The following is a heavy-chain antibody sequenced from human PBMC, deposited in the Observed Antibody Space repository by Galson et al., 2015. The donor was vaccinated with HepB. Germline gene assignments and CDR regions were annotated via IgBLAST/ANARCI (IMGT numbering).Heavy chain of an antibody. V-gene: IGHV1-46*01. J-gene: IGHJ3*02. D-gene: IGHD6-13*01. CDR3: ARDPGAQNDIAEAFDI. CDR1: GYTFTSYY. CDR2: INPSGGST. Sequence: SVKVSCKASGYTFTSYYMHWVRQAPGQGLEWMGIINPSGGSTSYAQKFQGRVTMTRDTSTSTVYMELSSLRSEDTAVYYCARDPGAQNDIAEAFDIWGQGTMVTVSS.